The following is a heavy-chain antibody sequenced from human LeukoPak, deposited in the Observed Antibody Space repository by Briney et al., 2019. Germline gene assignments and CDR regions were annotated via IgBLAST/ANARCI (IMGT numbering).Heavy chain of an antibody. CDR2: ISSSSSYI. Sequence: GGSLRLSCAASGFTFSSYSMNWARQAPGKGLEWVSSISSSSSYIYYADSVKGRFTISRDNAKNSLYLQMNSLRAEDTAVYYCARRIVATKHFDYWGQGTLVTVSS. V-gene: IGHV3-21*01. CDR3: ARRIVATKHFDY. CDR1: GFTFSSYS. J-gene: IGHJ4*02. D-gene: IGHD5-12*01.